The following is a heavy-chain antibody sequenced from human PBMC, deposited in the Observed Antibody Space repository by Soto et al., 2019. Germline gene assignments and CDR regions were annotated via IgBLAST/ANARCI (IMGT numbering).Heavy chain of an antibody. J-gene: IGHJ3*02. D-gene: IGHD1-20*01. V-gene: IGHV3-23*01. CDR3: VKDRMAYNSVWDPFDI. Sequence: PGGSLRLSCSASVFTCYSYAMSWVRQAPGKGLEWVSTIGSVGGDTYYADSVKGRFTISRDDSKNTLLLQMNSLRAEDTAVYYCVKDRMAYNSVWDPFDIWGQGTMVTVSS. CDR2: IGSVGGDT. CDR1: VFTCYSYA.